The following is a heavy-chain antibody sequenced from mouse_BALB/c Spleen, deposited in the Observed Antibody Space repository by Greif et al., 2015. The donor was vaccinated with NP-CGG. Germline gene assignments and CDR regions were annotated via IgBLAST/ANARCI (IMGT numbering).Heavy chain of an antibody. V-gene: IGHV14-4*02. Sequence: DVKLQESGAELVRSGASVKLSCTASGFNIKDYYMHWVKQRPEQGLEWIGWIDPENGDTEYAPKFQGKATMTADTSSNTAYLQLSSLTSEDTAVYYCAYYGNPRYAMDYWGQGTSVTVSS. CDR2: IDPENGDT. CDR1: GFNIKDYY. D-gene: IGHD2-10*01. CDR3: AYYGNPRYAMDY. J-gene: IGHJ4*01.